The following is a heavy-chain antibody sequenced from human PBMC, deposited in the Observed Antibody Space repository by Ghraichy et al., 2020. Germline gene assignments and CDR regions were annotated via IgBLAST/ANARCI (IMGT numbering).Heavy chain of an antibody. CDR1: GGSISSGGYY. CDR3: ARVRVSSSSTPWYLDL. CDR2: IYYSGST. J-gene: IGHJ2*01. Sequence: TLSLTCTVSGGSISSGGYYWSWIRQHPGKGLEWIGYIYYSGSTYYNPSLKSRVTISVDTSKNQISLKLSSVTAADTAVYYCARVRVSSSSTPWYLDLWGRGTLVTVSS. V-gene: IGHV4-31*03. D-gene: IGHD6-6*01.